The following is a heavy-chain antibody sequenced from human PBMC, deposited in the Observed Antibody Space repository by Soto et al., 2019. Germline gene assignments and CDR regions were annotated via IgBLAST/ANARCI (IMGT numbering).Heavy chain of an antibody. CDR2: IKSTTDGGTT. CDR3: ATEGPLGHFGSGA. J-gene: IGHJ5*02. Sequence: EVRLEESGGGLVKPGGSLRLSCAASGFTFNNAWMNWVRQAPGKGLEWVGRIKSTTDGGTTDFAAPVKDRFIISRDDSKNTLYLQMNSLKTEDTAVYYCATEGPLGHFGSGAWGQGTLATVSS. V-gene: IGHV3-15*07. D-gene: IGHD3-10*01. CDR1: GFTFNNAW.